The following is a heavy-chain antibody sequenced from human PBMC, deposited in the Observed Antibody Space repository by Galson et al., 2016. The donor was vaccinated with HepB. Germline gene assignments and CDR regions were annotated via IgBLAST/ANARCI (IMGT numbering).Heavy chain of an antibody. CDR1: GFTFSSHN. CDR2: IWFGGRII. CDR3: SREGKGGRVDYYYYYYMDV. J-gene: IGHJ6*03. Sequence: SLRLSCAASGFTFSSHNMNWVRQAPGKGLEWVTVIWFGGRIIYYAESVKDRFTISRDNSKGTLYLQMNSLSAEDTAVYYCSREGKGGRVDYYYYYYMDVWGKGTTVTVSS. D-gene: IGHD2-15*01. V-gene: IGHV3-33*08.